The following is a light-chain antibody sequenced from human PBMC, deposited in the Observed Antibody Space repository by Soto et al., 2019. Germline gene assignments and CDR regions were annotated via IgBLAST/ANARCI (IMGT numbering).Light chain of an antibody. V-gene: IGKV1-39*01. CDR1: QSISSY. CDR3: QQSHSIPWT. CDR2: AAS. J-gene: IGKJ1*01. Sequence: DIPMTQSPSSLSAFVGDRVTITCRASQSISSYLNWYQQKPGKAPNLLISAASSLESGVPPRFSGSGSGTDFTLTIVSLQPEDFATYYCQQSHSIPWTFGQGTKVELK.